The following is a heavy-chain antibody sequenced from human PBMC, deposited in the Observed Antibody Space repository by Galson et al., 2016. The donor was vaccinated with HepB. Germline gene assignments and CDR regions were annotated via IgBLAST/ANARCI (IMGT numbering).Heavy chain of an antibody. V-gene: IGHV3-53*01. CDR1: GFTVSTNY. Sequence: SLRLSCAASGFTVSTNYMSWVRQAPGKGLEWVAVIYSGGTTYYPDSVKGRFTISRDISKDTLYLQMNSVRAEDTAVYYCARDGYSSGYFDYWGQGTLATISS. J-gene: IGHJ4*02. CDR3: ARDGYSSGYFDY. D-gene: IGHD6-19*01. CDR2: IYSGGTT.